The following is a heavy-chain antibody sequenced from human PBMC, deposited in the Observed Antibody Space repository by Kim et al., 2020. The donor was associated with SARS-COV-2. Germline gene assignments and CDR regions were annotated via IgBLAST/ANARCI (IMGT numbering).Heavy chain of an antibody. Sequence: GGSLRLSCAASGFTFSSYGMHWVRQAPGKGLEWVAVISYDGSNKYYADSVKGRFTISRDNSKNTLYLQMNSLRAEDTAGYYCAKVLGGYYYMDVWGKGTT. CDR3: AKVLGGYYYMDV. CDR1: GFTFSSYG. J-gene: IGHJ6*03. V-gene: IGHV3-30*18. D-gene: IGHD2-15*01. CDR2: ISYDGSNK.